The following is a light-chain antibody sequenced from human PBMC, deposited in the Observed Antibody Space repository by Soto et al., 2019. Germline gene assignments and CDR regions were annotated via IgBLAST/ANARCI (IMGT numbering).Light chain of an antibody. CDR3: CSYAGDSYV. CDR2: DVS. Sequence: QSALTQPASVSGSPGQSITISCTGTSSDVGHYKLVSWYQQHPGKAPNLMIYDVSKRPSGVSNRFSGSKSGNTASLTISGLQAGDEADYYCCSYAGDSYVFGTGTKVTVL. J-gene: IGLJ1*01. CDR1: SSDVGHYKL. V-gene: IGLV2-23*02.